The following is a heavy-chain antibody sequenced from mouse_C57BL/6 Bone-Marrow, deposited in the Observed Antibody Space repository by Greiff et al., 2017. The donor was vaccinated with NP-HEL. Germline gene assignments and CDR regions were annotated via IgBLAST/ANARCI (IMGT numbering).Heavy chain of an antibody. J-gene: IGHJ4*01. Sequence: VKLMESGPGLVAPSQSLSITCTVSGFSLTSYGVSWVRQPPGKGLEWLGVIWGDGSTNYHSALISRLSISKDNSKSQVFLKLNSLQTDDTATYYCAKSIYYYGSSYERYYAMDYWGQGTSVTVSS. CDR1: GFSLTSYG. CDR3: AKSIYYYGSSYERYYAMDY. CDR2: IWGDGST. V-gene: IGHV2-3*01. D-gene: IGHD1-1*01.